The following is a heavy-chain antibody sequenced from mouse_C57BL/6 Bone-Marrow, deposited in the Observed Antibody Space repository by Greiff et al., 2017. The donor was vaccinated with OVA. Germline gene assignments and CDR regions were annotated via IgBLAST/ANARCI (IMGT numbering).Heavy chain of an antibody. Sequence: VQLQQSAAELVRPGTSVKMSCKASGYTFTNYWIGWAKQRPGHGLEWIGDIYPGGGYTNYNEKFKGKATLTADKSSSTAYMQFSSLTSEDSAIYYCARSATVVRWYFDVWGTGTTVTVSS. J-gene: IGHJ1*03. CDR3: ARSATVVRWYFDV. V-gene: IGHV1-63*01. CDR1: GYTFTNYW. D-gene: IGHD1-1*01. CDR2: IYPGGGYT.